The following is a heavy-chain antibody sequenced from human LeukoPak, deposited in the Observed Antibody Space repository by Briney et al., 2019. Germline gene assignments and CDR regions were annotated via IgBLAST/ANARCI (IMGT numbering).Heavy chain of an antibody. CDR2: TYYRYKWYN. CDR3: ARGDRGGAVVMGAFDN. D-gene: IGHD3-22*01. Sequence: SQTLSLTCAISGDSVSSNSAAWNWIRQSPSRGLEWLGRTYYRYKWYNDYAVSVKSRITINPDTSKNQFSLQLNSVTPEDTAVYYCARGDRGGAVVMGAFDNWGQGTMVTVSS. CDR1: GDSVSSNSAA. V-gene: IGHV6-1*01. J-gene: IGHJ3*02.